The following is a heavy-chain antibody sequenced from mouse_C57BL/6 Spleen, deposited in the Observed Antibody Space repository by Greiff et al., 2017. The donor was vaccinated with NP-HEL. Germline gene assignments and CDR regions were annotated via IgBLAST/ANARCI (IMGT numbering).Heavy chain of an antibody. V-gene: IGHV1-82*01. CDR3: ARSRGDGNPAWFAY. J-gene: IGHJ3*01. CDR2: IYPGDGDT. Sequence: QVQLKESGPELVKPGASVKISCKASGYAFSSSWMNWVKQRPGKGLEWIGRIYPGDGDTNYNGKFKGKATLTADKSSSTAYMQLSSLTSEDSAVYFCARSRGDGNPAWFAYWGQGTLVTVSA. CDR1: GYAFSSSW. D-gene: IGHD2-1*01.